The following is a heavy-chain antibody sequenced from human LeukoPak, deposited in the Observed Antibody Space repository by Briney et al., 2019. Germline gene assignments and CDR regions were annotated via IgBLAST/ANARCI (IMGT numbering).Heavy chain of an antibody. CDR2: ISSSSSYI. D-gene: IGHD6-19*01. CDR1: GFTFSSYS. V-gene: IGHV3-21*04. Sequence: GGSLRLSCAASGFTFSSYSMNWVRQAPGKGLEWVSSISSSSSYIYYADSVKGRFTISRDNAKNSLYLQMNSLRAEDTAVYYCAKDQTGYSSGWFLFDYWGQGTLVTVSS. CDR3: AKDQTGYSSGWFLFDY. J-gene: IGHJ4*02.